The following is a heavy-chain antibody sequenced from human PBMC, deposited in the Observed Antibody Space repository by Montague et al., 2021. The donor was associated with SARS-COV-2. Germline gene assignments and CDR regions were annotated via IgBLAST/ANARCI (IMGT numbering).Heavy chain of an antibody. D-gene: IGHD4-17*01. CDR3: ARDGYGDYPFDY. J-gene: IGHJ4*02. V-gene: IGHV3-7*01. CDR2: IKQDGSEK. CDR1: GFTFSSYW. Sequence: SLRLSCAASGFTFSSYWMSWVRQAPGKGLEWVANIKQDGSEKYYVDSVKGRFTISRDNAENSLYLQMNSLRAGDTAVYYCARDGYGDYPFDYWGQGTLVTVSS.